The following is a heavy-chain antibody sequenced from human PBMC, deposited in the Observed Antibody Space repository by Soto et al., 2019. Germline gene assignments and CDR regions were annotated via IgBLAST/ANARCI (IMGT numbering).Heavy chain of an antibody. V-gene: IGHV3-30-3*01. CDR3: ASGYGDYPYYYYGMDV. CDR1: GFTFSSYA. J-gene: IGHJ6*02. D-gene: IGHD4-17*01. Sequence: QVPLVESGGGVVQPGRSLRLSCAASGFTFSSYAMHWVRQAPGKGLEWVAVISYDGSNKYYADSVKGRFTISRDNSKNTRYLQMNSLRAEDTAVYYCASGYGDYPYYYYGMDVWGQGTTVTVSS. CDR2: ISYDGSNK.